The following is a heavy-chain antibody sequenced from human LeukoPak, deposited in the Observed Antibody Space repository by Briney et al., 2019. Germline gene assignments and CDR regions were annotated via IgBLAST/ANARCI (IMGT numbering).Heavy chain of an antibody. CDR1: SGSISSYY. D-gene: IGHD3-9*01. CDR3: ASLSYDTPANGY. CDR2: IYYSGST. Sequence: PSETLSLTCTVSSGSISSYYWSWIRQPPGKGLEWIGYIYYSGSTNYNPSLKSRVTISVDTSKKQFSLKLSSVTAADTAIYYCASLSYDTPANGYWGQGTLVTVSS. J-gene: IGHJ4*02. V-gene: IGHV4-59*01.